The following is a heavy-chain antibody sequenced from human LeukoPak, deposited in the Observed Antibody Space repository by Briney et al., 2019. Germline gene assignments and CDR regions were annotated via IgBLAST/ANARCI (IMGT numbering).Heavy chain of an antibody. CDR1: EFTFSDYE. CDR2: ISSSGSAI. CDR3: ARESYRSGGSCYSEGWFDP. J-gene: IGHJ5*02. D-gene: IGHD2-15*01. V-gene: IGHV3-48*03. Sequence: GGSLRLSCAASEFTFSDYEMNWVRQAPGKGLEWVSYISSSGSAIYYADSVKGRFTISRDNAKNSLYLQMNSLRADDTAVYYCARESYRSGGSCYSEGWFDPWGQGTLVTVSS.